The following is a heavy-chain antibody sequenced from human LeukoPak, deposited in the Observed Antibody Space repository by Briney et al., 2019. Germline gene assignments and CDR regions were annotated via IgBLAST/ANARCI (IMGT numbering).Heavy chain of an antibody. D-gene: IGHD3-10*01. J-gene: IGHJ4*02. CDR2: INHSGST. CDR3: ARLYGSGSYYNY. CDR1: GGSFSGYY. Sequence: SETLSLTCTVYGGSFSGYYWSWIRQPPGQGLEWVGKINHSGSTNYNPSLKSRVTISVDTSKNQFSLKLSSVTAADTAVYYCARLYGSGSYYNYWGQGTLVTVSS. V-gene: IGHV4-34*01.